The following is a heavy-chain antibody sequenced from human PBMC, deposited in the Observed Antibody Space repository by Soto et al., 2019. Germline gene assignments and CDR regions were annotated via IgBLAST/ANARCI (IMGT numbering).Heavy chain of an antibody. V-gene: IGHV1-69*06. CDR3: ASRLGYCSGGSCFFQTTRLSYYYGMDV. J-gene: IGHJ6*02. CDR2: IIPIFGTA. Sequence: SVKVSCKASGGTFSSYAISWVRQAPGQGLEWMGGIIPIFGTANYAQKFQGRVTITADKATSTAYMELSSLRSEDTAAYYCASRLGYCSGGSCFFQTTRLSYYYGMDVWGQGTTVTVSS. D-gene: IGHD2-15*01. CDR1: GGTFSSYA.